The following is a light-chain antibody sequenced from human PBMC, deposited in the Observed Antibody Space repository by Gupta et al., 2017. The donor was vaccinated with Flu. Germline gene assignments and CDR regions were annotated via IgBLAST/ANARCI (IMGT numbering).Light chain of an antibody. CDR2: DTS. CDR3: QQGSNWPPS. CDR1: QSVRDY. V-gene: IGKV3-11*01. Sequence: EILFTQSPATLSLSPGERSTPSCRASQSVRDYLDWYQQRPGQAPRLLIYDTSNRATGVPDRFSGSGSGTDFTLTIDSLEPEDFAIYYCQQGSNWPPSFGRGTKVEI. J-gene: IGKJ1*01.